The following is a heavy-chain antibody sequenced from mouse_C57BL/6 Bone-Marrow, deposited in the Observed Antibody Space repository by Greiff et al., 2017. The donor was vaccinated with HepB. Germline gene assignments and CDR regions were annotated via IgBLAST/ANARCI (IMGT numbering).Heavy chain of an antibody. CDR2: IRNKANGYTT. Sequence: DVQLVESGGGLVQPGGSLSLSCAASGFTFTDYYMSWVRQPPGKALEWLGFIRNKANGYTTEYSASVKGRFTIPRDNSQSILYLQMNAPRAEDSATYYCSRDRGYSYAMDYWGQGTSVTVSS. CDR3: SRDRGYSYAMDY. D-gene: IGHD2-3*01. J-gene: IGHJ4*01. V-gene: IGHV7-3*01. CDR1: GFTFTDYY.